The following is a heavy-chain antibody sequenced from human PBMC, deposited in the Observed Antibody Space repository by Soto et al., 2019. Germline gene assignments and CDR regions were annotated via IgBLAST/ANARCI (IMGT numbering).Heavy chain of an antibody. Sequence: QVQLVQSGAEVKKPGSSVKVSCKASGGTFSSYAISWVRQAPGQGLEWMGGIIPIFGTANYAQKFQGRVTITADKSSSTAYMELSSLRSEATAVYYCARASRITIFGVALYYYYGMDVWGQGTTVTVSS. CDR2: IIPIFGTA. CDR3: ARASRITIFGVALYYYYGMDV. J-gene: IGHJ6*02. D-gene: IGHD3-3*01. V-gene: IGHV1-69*06. CDR1: GGTFSSYA.